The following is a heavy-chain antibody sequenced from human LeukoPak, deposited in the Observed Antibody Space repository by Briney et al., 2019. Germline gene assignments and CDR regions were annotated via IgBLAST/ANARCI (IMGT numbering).Heavy chain of an antibody. D-gene: IGHD6-19*01. CDR1: GGTFSSYA. J-gene: IGHJ4*02. CDR2: INPIFGTA. CDR3: ASLSSGWEFDY. Sequence: SVKVSCKASGGTFSSYAISWVRQAPGQGLEWMGGINPIFGTANYAQKFQGRVTITADKSTSTAYMELSSLRSEDTAAYYCASLSSGWEFDYWGQGTLVTVSS. V-gene: IGHV1-69*06.